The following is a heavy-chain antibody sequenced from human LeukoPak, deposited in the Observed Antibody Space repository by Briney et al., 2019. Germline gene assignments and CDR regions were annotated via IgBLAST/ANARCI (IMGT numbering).Heavy chain of an antibody. CDR1: GGSFSGYY. D-gene: IGHD5-12*01. J-gene: IGHJ4*02. V-gene: IGHV4-34*01. CDR2: INHSGST. Sequence: SETLSLTCAVYGGSFSGYYWSWIGQPPGKGLEWIGEINHSGSTKYNQSLKSRVTISVDTSKNQFSLKLSSVTAADTAVYYCAIGPRRGYSGYGPSPFDYWGQETLVTVSS. CDR3: AIGPRRGYSGYGPSPFDY.